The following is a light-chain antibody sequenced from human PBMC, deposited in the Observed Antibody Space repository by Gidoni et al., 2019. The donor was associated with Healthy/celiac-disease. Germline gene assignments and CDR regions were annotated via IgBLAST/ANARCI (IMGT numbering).Light chain of an antibody. CDR1: QGMSSY. CDR2: AAS. Sequence: AIRMTKAPSSLSASTGDRVTITCRASQGMSSYLASYQLKPGKAPKLLIYAASTLQSGVPSRFSGSGSGTDFTLTISCLQAEYVATYYCQQYYSYPALTFGGGTKVEIK. J-gene: IGKJ4*01. V-gene: IGKV1-8*01. CDR3: QQYYSYPALT.